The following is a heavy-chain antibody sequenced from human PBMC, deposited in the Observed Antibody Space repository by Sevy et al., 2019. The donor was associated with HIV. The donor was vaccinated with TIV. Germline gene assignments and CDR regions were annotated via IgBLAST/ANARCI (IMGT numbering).Heavy chain of an antibody. CDR3: ARGYCSGGSCYSMVFPVDY. J-gene: IGHJ4*02. D-gene: IGHD2-15*01. CDR1: GLTFSSYS. CDR2: ISSSSSYI. V-gene: IGHV3-21*01. Sequence: GGSLRLSCAASGLTFSSYSMNWVRQAPGKGLEWVSSISSSSSYIYYADSVKGRFTISRDNAKNSLYLQLNSLRAEDTAVYYCARGYCSGGSCYSMVFPVDYWGQGTLVTVSS.